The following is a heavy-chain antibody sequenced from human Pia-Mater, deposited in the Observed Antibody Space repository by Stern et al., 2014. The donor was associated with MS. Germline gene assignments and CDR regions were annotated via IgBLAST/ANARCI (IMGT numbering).Heavy chain of an antibody. J-gene: IGHJ4*02. Sequence: QLQLQESGPGLVKPSQTLSLTCTVSGGSISSGGYYWSWIRQHPGKGLEWIGYIYYSVSTYYNPSLKSRVTISVDTSKNQFSLKLSSVTAADTAVYYCARAPDYGAYVDYWGQGTLVTVSS. D-gene: IGHD4-17*01. CDR2: IYYSVST. CDR1: GGSISSGGYY. CDR3: ARAPDYGAYVDY. V-gene: IGHV4-31*03.